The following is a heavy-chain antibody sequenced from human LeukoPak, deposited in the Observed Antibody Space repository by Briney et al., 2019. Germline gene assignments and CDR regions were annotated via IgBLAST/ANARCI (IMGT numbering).Heavy chain of an antibody. CDR2: ISYDGSNK. CDR1: GFTFSSYA. D-gene: IGHD3-10*01. Sequence: GRSLRLSCAASGFTFSSYAMHWVRQAPGKGLEWVAVISYDGSNKYYADSVKGRFTISRDNSKNTLYLQMSSLRAEDTAVYYCARWGFGELLYGDDYWGQGTLVTVSS. V-gene: IGHV3-30*04. J-gene: IGHJ4*02. CDR3: ARWGFGELLYGDDY.